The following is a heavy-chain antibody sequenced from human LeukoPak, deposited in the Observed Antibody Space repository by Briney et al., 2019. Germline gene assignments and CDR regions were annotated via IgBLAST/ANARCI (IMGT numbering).Heavy chain of an antibody. CDR2: ISSSSSTI. D-gene: IGHD6-19*01. V-gene: IGHV3-48*02. CDR1: GFTFSSYS. CDR3: ARESETRIAVAGGPDY. J-gene: IGHJ4*02. Sequence: GGSLGLSCAASGFTFSSYSMNWVRQAPGKGLEWVSYISSSSSTIYYADSVKGRFTISRDNAKNSLYLQMNSLRDEDTAVYYCARESETRIAVAGGPDYWGQGTLVTVSS.